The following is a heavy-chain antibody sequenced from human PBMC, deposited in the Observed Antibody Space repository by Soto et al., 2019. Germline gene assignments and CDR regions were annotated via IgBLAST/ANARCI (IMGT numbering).Heavy chain of an antibody. V-gene: IGHV3-33*01. Sequence: QVQLVESGGGVVQPGRSLRLSCAASGFTFSSYGMHWVRQAPGKGLEWVAVIWYDGSKKYYADSVKGRFTISRDNSKNTLYLQMNSLRAEDTAVYYCAREYSSAARAFDIWGQGTMVTVSS. CDR1: GFTFSSYG. CDR2: IWYDGSKK. J-gene: IGHJ3*02. CDR3: AREYSSAARAFDI. D-gene: IGHD6-19*01.